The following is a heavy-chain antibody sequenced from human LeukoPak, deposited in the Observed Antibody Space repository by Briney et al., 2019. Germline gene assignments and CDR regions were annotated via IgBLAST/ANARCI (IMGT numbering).Heavy chain of an antibody. D-gene: IGHD1-1*01. CDR2: ISPAGGTT. J-gene: IGHJ4*02. CDR1: GFTFSRFG. Sequence: GGSLGLSCAASGFTFSRFGMHWVRQSPARGLEWVASISPAGGTTYYADYVKGRFTISRDNSNNTLFVHMNSLRAEDTAVYYCAKVRSGSANWALRIFDNWGQGTLVTVSS. V-gene: IGHV3-23*01. CDR3: AKVRSGSANWALRIFDN.